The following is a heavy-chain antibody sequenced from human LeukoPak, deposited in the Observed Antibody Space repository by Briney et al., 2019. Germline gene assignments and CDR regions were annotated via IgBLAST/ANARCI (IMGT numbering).Heavy chain of an antibody. CDR1: GYRFTSYW. V-gene: IGHV5-51*01. J-gene: IGHJ4*02. CDR3: ARREDGSSTSCGDFDY. Sequence: GESLKISCKGSGYRFTSYWIGWVRQMPGKGLEWMGIIYPGDSDTRNSPSFQGQVTISADKSISTAYLQWSSLKASDTAMYYCARREDGSSTSCGDFDYWGQGTLVTVSS. CDR2: IYPGDSDT. D-gene: IGHD2-2*01.